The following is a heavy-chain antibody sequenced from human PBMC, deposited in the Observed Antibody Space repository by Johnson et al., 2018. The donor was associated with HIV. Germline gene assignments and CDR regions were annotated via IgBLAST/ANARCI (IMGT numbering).Heavy chain of an antibody. CDR1: GFTFSSYA. Sequence: QVQLVEYGGGVVQPGRSLRLSCAASGFTFSSYAMHWVRQAPGKGLEWVAVISYDGSNKYYADSVKGRFTISRDNSKNTLYLQMNSLRAEDTAVFYCAKIVATSDDVFDIWGQGTKVTVSS. V-gene: IGHV3-30-3*02. D-gene: IGHD5-12*01. J-gene: IGHJ3*02. CDR2: ISYDGSNK. CDR3: AKIVATSDDVFDI.